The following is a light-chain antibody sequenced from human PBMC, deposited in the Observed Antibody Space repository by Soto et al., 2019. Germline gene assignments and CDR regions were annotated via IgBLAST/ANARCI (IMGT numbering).Light chain of an antibody. CDR3: QQRSNFAFT. CDR2: DAS. J-gene: IGKJ3*01. Sequence: EIVLTQSPATLSLSPGERATLSCRASQSVSSYLAWYQQKPGQAPRLLIYDASNRATGIPARFSGSGSGTDFTLTMSSLEPEDFAVYYCQQRSNFAFTLGPGTKVDIK. CDR1: QSVSSY. V-gene: IGKV3-11*01.